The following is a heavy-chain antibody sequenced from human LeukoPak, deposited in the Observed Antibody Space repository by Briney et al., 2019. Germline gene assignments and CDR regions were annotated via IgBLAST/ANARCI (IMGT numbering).Heavy chain of an antibody. V-gene: IGHV3-15*01. CDR3: TTGAYDILTGYYDWYFDL. J-gene: IGHJ2*01. D-gene: IGHD3-9*01. Sequence: GGSLRLSCAASGFTFTNAWMSWVRQAPGKGLEWVGRIKSNTDGGTTDYAAPVKGRFTISRDDSKNTLYLQMNSLKTEDTAVYYWTTGAYDILTGYYDWYFDLWGRGTLVTVSS. CDR1: GFTFTNAW. CDR2: IKSNTDGGTT.